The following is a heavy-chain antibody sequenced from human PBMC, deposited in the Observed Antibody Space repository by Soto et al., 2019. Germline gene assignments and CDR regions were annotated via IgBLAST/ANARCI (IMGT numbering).Heavy chain of an antibody. CDR3: ARGRYCLTGRCFPNWFDS. Sequence: SETLFLTCSVSGDSISTVDYFWAWIRQPPGQALEYIGYIYKSTTTYYNPSFESRVAISLDTSKSQFSLTVTSVTAADTAVYFCARGRYCLTGRCFPNWFDSWGQGTLVTVSS. CDR2: IYKSTTT. D-gene: IGHD2-15*01. CDR1: GDSISTVDYF. V-gene: IGHV4-30-4*01. J-gene: IGHJ5*01.